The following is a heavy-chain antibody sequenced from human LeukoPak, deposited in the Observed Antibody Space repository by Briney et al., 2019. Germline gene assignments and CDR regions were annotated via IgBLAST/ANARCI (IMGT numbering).Heavy chain of an antibody. Sequence: GGSLRLSCAASGFTLSNYDMHWVGQATGKGLEWVSGIDTTGDTDYPGSVKGRLTISRDNAKNVVYLQMNSLRDGDTAVYYCARERRHYGDYSSFDYWGQGALVTVSS. CDR3: ARERRHYGDYSSFDY. J-gene: IGHJ4*02. V-gene: IGHV3-13*04. D-gene: IGHD4-17*01. CDR1: GFTLSNYD. CDR2: IDTTGDT.